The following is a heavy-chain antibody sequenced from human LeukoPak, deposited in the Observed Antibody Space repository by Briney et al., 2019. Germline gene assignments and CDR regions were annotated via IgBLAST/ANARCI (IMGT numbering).Heavy chain of an antibody. CDR1: GGSFSGYY. CDR3: AREGGYSYTFDY. J-gene: IGHJ4*02. Sequence: SETLSLTCAVYGGSFSGYYWSRTRQPPGKGLEWIGEINHSGSTNYNPSLKSRVTISVDTSKNQFSLKLSSVTAADTAVYYCAREGGYSYTFDYWGQGTLVTVSS. V-gene: IGHV4-34*01. D-gene: IGHD5-18*01. CDR2: INHSGST.